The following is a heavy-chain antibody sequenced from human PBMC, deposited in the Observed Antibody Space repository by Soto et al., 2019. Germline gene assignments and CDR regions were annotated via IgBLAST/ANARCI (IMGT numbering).Heavy chain of an antibody. D-gene: IGHD6-6*01. J-gene: IGHJ6*04. CDR3: ARDRRLAASLNYYYYGMDV. V-gene: IGHV3-33*01. CDR2: IWYDGSNK. Sequence: GGSLRLSCAASGFTFSSYGMHWVRQAPGKGLEWVAVIWYDGSNKYYADSVKGRFTISRDNSKNTLYLQMNSLRAEDTAVYYCARDRRLAASLNYYYYGMDVWGKGTTVTVSS. CDR1: GFTFSSYG.